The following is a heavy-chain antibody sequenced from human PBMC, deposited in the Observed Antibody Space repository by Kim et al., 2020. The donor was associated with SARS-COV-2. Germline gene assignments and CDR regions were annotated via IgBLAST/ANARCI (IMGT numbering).Heavy chain of an antibody. CDR1: GFTFSSYA. J-gene: IGHJ6*02. V-gene: IGHV3-23*01. CDR3: AKAGRQLVLPNYYYYGMDV. Sequence: GGSLRLSCAASGFTFSSYAMSWVRQAPGKGLEWVSAISGSGGSTYYADSVKGRFTISRDNSKNTLYLQMNSLRAEDTAVYYCAKAGRQLVLPNYYYYGMDVWGQGTTVTVSS. D-gene: IGHD6-13*01. CDR2: ISGSGGST.